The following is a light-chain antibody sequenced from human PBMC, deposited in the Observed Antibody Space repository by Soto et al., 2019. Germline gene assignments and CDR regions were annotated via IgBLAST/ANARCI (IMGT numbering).Light chain of an antibody. CDR3: QYYGGYYGSSPRYT. CDR1: QNVSSNY. J-gene: IGKJ2*01. V-gene: IGKV3-20*01. Sequence: EIVLTQSPGTLSLSPGERATLSCRASQNVSSNYLAWYQQRPGQAPRLLMYGAFIRATGIPDRISGSGSGTDFTVTISRLEPEDFAVYYCQYYGGYYGSSPRYTFGQGTKVDTK. CDR2: GAF.